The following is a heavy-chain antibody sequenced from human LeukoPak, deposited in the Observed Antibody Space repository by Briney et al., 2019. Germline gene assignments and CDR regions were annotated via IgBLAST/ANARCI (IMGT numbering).Heavy chain of an antibody. Sequence: SVKVSCKTSGGTFSSYAVIWVRQAPGQGLEWLGGIIPVFGAANYAQKFQARVTLTADGSTNTAYMDLSGLRSEDTAVYYCARTRSGCTTTNCYPYDMDVWGQGTTVTVSS. CDR1: GGTFSSYA. CDR3: ARTRSGCTTTNCYPYDMDV. V-gene: IGHV1-69*13. CDR2: IIPVFGAA. D-gene: IGHD2-2*01. J-gene: IGHJ6*02.